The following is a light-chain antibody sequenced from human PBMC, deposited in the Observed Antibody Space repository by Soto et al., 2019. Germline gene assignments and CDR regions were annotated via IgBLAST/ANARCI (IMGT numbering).Light chain of an antibody. CDR2: AAS. Sequence: DIQMTQSPSSLSASVGDRVTITCRAGQNIFSSLNWYQQKPGKAPKLLIYAASSLQSGVPSRFSGSGSGTDFTITITSLQPEDFATYYCQQSYNSPPITSGRGTRLEIK. J-gene: IGKJ5*01. V-gene: IGKV1-39*01. CDR3: QQSYNSPPIT. CDR1: QNIFSS.